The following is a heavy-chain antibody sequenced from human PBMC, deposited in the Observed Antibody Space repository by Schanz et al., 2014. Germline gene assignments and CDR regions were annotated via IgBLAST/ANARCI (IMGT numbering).Heavy chain of an antibody. J-gene: IGHJ4*02. CDR1: GFTVSSNH. D-gene: IGHD3-10*01. CDR3: ARDNYYGSGSCAY. Sequence: GQLAESGGGLVQPGGSLRLSCAVSGFTVSSNHMSWVRQAPGKGLEWVAVIWSDGSGKYYADSVKGRFTISRDSPKNTLYLQMNSLRAEDTAVYYCARDNYYGSGSCAYWGQGTLVTVSS. V-gene: IGHV3-33*08. CDR2: IWSDGSGK.